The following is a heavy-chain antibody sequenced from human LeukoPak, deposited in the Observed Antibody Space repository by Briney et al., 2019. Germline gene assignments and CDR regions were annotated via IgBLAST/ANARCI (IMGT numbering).Heavy chain of an antibody. CDR3: ARRGMLDY. Sequence: GSLRLSCAASGCTFSSYSMNWVRQAPGKGLEWIGSIYYSGSTYYNPSLKSRVTISVDTSKNQFSLKLSSVTAADTAVYYCARRGMLDYWGQGTLVTVSS. CDR2: IYYSGST. CDR1: GCTFSSYSMN. V-gene: IGHV4-39*01. D-gene: IGHD2-2*03. J-gene: IGHJ4*02.